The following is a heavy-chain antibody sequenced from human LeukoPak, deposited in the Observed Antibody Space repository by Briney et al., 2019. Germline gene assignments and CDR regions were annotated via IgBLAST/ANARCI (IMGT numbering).Heavy chain of an antibody. CDR1: GFTFSSYA. CDR2: ISSRGDYT. V-gene: IGHV3-64*01. J-gene: IGHJ5*02. Sequence: GGSLRLSCAASGFTFSSYAMHWVRQAPGKGLEYVSAISSRGDYTYYISSVKGRFTISRDNSKNTLYLQMGSLRAEDMAVYYCARAPNAGRTGSHWFDPWGQGALVTVSS. D-gene: IGHD3/OR15-3a*01. CDR3: ARAPNAGRTGSHWFDP.